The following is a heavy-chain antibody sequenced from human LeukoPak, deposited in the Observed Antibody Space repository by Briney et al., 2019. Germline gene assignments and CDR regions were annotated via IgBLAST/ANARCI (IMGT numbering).Heavy chain of an antibody. D-gene: IGHD4-17*01. CDR3: ARDYDYGDYPYYYYGMDV. CDR2: ISGSGGST. CDR1: GFTFSSYP. V-gene: IGHV3-23*01. J-gene: IGHJ6*02. Sequence: GGSLRLSCAASGFTFSSYPMSWVRQAPGKGLEWVSAISGSGGSTYYADSVKGRFTISRDNSKNTLYLQMNSLRAEDTAVYYCARDYDYGDYPYYYYGMDVWGQGTTVTVSS.